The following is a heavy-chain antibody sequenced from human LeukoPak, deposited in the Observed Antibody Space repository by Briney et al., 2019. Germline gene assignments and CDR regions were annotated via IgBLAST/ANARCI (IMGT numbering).Heavy chain of an antibody. CDR2: ISYDGSNK. V-gene: IGHV3-30-3*01. Sequence: PGGSLRLSCAASGFTFSSYAMHWVRQAPGKGLEWVAVISYDGSNKYYADSVKGRFTISRDNSKNTLYLQMNSLRAEDTAVYYCARVTMIVVVIDYWGQGTLVTVSS. D-gene: IGHD3-22*01. CDR1: GFTFSSYA. J-gene: IGHJ4*02. CDR3: ARVTMIVVVIDY.